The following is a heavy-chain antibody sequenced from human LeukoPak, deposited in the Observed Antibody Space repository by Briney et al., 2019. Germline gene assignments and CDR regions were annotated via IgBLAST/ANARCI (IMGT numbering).Heavy chain of an antibody. D-gene: IGHD3-10*01. Sequence: PSETLSLTCSVSGVSISSGSNYWGWIRQPPGKTLEWIGSIYSSGSTYYNPSLKSRVIILIDTTKDHFSLNLSSVTAADTAVYYCARSDGYGLVGIWGQGTMVTVSS. CDR2: IYSSGST. CDR3: ARSDGYGLVGI. J-gene: IGHJ3*02. CDR1: GVSISSGSNY. V-gene: IGHV4-39*07.